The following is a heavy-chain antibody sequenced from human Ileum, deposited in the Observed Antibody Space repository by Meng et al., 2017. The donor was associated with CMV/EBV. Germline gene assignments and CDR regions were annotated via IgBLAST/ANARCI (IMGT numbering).Heavy chain of an antibody. CDR3: ARLLIRGVIMSPVDS. CDR2: IYPDDSDT. D-gene: IGHD3-10*01. V-gene: IGHV5-51*01. CDR1: GYTLTSYG. J-gene: IGHJ4*02. Sequence: SGYTLTSYGIGWVRQMPGKGLEWLGIIYPDDSDTRYSPSFQGRVTISADKSITTAHLQWSSLKASDTAMYYCARLLIRGVIMSPVDSWGQGTLVTVSS.